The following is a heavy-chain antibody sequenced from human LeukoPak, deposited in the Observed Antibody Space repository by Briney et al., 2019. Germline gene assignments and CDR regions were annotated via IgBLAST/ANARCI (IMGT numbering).Heavy chain of an antibody. CDR2: IYHSGST. J-gene: IGHJ6*03. CDR3: ARERVAATGRYYYYYYMDV. V-gene: IGHV4-38-2*02. CDR1: GYSISSGYY. Sequence: SETLSLTCTVSGYSISSGYYWGWIRQPPGKGLEWIGSIYHSGSTYYNPSLKSRVTISVDTSKNRFSLKLSSVTAADTAVYYCARERVAATGRYYYYYYMDVWGKGTTVTISS. D-gene: IGHD2-15*01.